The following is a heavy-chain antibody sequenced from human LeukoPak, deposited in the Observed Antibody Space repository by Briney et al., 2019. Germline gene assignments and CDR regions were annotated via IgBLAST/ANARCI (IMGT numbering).Heavy chain of an antibody. CDR3: ARDFPYSYGYKGDSDY. CDR2: ISAYNGNT. Sequence: GASVKVSCKASGYTFTSYGISWVRQAPGQGLEWMGWISAYNGNTNYAQKLQGRVTMTTDTSTSTAYMELRSLRSDDTAVYYCARDFPYSYGYKGDSDYWDQGTLVTVSS. V-gene: IGHV1-18*04. D-gene: IGHD5-18*01. CDR1: GYTFTSYG. J-gene: IGHJ4*02.